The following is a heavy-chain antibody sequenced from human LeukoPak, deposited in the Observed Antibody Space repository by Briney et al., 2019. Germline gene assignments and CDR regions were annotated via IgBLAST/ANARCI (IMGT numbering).Heavy chain of an antibody. CDR2: IIPIFGTA. J-gene: IGHJ3*02. CDR1: GGTFSSYA. D-gene: IGHD5-18*01. V-gene: IGHV1-69*01. CDR3: ARARSGYSYGWDAFDI. Sequence: GSSVKVSYKASGGTFSSYAISWVRQAPGQGLEWMGGIIPIFGTANYAQKFQGRVTITADESTSTAYVELSSLRSEDTAVYYCARARSGYSYGWDAFDIWGQGTMVTVSS.